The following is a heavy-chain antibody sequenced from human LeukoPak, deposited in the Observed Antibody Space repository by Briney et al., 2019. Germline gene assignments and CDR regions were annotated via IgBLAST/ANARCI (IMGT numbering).Heavy chain of an antibody. V-gene: IGHV4-34*01. CDR3: PRGGDSSSVGWFDP. D-gene: IGHD6-13*01. CDR2: INHSGSN. J-gene: IGHJ5*02. Sequence: SETLSLTCAVYGGSFSGYYWSWIRQPPGKGLEGVGEINHSGSNNYHPSLKSRVTISVDTSKKQFSLKLSSVTAADTPVCNCPRGGDSSSVGWFDPWGQGTLVTVSS. CDR1: GGSFSGYY.